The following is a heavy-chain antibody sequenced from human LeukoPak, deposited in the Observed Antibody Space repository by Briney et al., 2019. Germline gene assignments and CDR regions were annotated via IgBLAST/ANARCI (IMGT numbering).Heavy chain of an antibody. V-gene: IGHV3-23*01. CDR2: ISGSGGST. Sequence: GGSLRLSCAASGFTFSSYAMSWVRQAPGKGLEWVSAISGSGGSTYYAGSVKGRFTISRDNSKNTLYLQMNSLRAEDTAVYYCAKFHQLLPDAFDIWGQGTMVTVSS. D-gene: IGHD2-2*01. J-gene: IGHJ3*02. CDR1: GFTFSSYA. CDR3: AKFHQLLPDAFDI.